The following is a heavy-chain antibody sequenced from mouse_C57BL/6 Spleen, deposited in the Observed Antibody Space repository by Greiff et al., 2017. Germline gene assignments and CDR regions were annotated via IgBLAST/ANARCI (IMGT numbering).Heavy chain of an antibody. CDR1: GFNIKDYY. Sequence: VQLQQSGAELVQPGASVQLSCTASGFNIKDYYMHWVKQRTEQGLEWIGRIDPEDGETKYAPKFPGKATITADTSSNTAYLQLSSLTSEDTAVYYCARNYYSNSYFDYWGQGTTLTVSS. CDR3: ARNYYSNSYFDY. CDR2: IDPEDGET. V-gene: IGHV14-2*01. D-gene: IGHD2-5*01. J-gene: IGHJ2*01.